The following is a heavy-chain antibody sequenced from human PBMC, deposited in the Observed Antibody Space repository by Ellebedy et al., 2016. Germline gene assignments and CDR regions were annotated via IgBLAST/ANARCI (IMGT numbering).Heavy chain of an antibody. V-gene: IGHV3-21*01. D-gene: IGHD3-22*01. J-gene: IGHJ4*02. CDR2: ISSSSSYI. CDR3: ARDKGGLYSSGLDY. CDR1: GFTFSSYS. Sequence: GESLKISCAASGFTFSSYSMNWVRQAPGKGLEWVSSISSSSSYIYYADSVKGRFTISRDNTKNSLYPQMNSLRAEDTAVYYCARDKGGLYSSGLDYWGQGTLVTVSS.